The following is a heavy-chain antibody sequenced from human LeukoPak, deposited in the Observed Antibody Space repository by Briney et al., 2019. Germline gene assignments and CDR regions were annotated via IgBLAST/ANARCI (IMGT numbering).Heavy chain of an antibody. CDR1: GYTFTGYY. V-gene: IGHV1-2*02. J-gene: IGHJ5*02. CDR3: ARDFRGVGYCSGGSCRLFDP. CDR2: INPNSGGT. Sequence: ASVKVSCKASGYTFTGYYIHWVRQAPGQGLEWMGWINPNSGGTNYAQKFQGRVTMTRDTSISTAYMELSRLRSDDTAVYYCARDFRGVGYCSGGSCRLFDPWGQGTLVTVSS. D-gene: IGHD2-15*01.